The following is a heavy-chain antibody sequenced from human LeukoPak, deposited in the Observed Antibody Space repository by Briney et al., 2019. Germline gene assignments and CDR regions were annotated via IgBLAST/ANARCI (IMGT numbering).Heavy chain of an antibody. Sequence: GGSLRLSCAASGYTFTSNAMSWVRQAPGKGLEWVSAISGSGRDSYYADSVKGRFTISRDNSKDPLYLQMSSLSAEDTALYCFAKKRESSPTSFDNWGQGTLVTVSS. J-gene: IGHJ4*02. D-gene: IGHD2/OR15-2a*01. CDR2: ISGSGRDS. V-gene: IGHV3-23*01. CDR3: AKKRESSPTSFDN. CDR1: GYTFTSNA.